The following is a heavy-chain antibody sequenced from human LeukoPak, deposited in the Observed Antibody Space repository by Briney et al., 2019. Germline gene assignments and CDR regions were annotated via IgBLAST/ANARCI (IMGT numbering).Heavy chain of an antibody. CDR3: AELGITMIGGV. Sequence: PGGSLRLSCAAAGFTFSHHNMNWVRQAPGKGLEWVAVISYDGSNKYDADSVKGRFTISRDNSKNTLYLQMNSLRAEDTAVYYCAELGITMIGGVWGKGTTVTISS. J-gene: IGHJ6*04. V-gene: IGHV3-30*18. CDR1: GFTFSHHN. D-gene: IGHD3-10*02. CDR2: ISYDGSNK.